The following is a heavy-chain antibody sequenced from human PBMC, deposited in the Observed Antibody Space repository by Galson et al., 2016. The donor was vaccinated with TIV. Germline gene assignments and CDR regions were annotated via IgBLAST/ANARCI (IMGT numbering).Heavy chain of an antibody. J-gene: IGHJ6*02. Sequence: SVKVSCKASGGSFSTHTFNWVRQAPGQGLEWMGGIVPLFRTTNYAQKFQGRVTFTAGESSSTAYMEVSRLTSDDTAVYYCAKDRNTALDTYYYYYGMDVWGQGTTVTVSS. CDR2: IVPLFRTT. D-gene: IGHD5-18*01. CDR3: AKDRNTALDTYYYYYGMDV. CDR1: GGSFSTHT. V-gene: IGHV1-69*13.